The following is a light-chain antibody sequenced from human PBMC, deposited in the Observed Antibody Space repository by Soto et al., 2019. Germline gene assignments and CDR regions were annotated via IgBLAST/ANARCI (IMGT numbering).Light chain of an antibody. CDR3: QQYNNWPWT. CDR2: GAS. V-gene: IGKV3-15*01. J-gene: IGKJ1*01. CDR1: QRVGSN. Sequence: EIVMTQSPATLSVPPGERATLSCRASQRVGSNLAWYQQKPGQAPRLLVYGASTRATGIPVRYSGSGSGTEFTLTINSLQSEGVAVYYCQQYNNWPWTFAQGTKV.